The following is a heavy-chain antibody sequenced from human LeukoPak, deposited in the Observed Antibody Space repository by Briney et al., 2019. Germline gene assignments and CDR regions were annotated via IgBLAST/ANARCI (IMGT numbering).Heavy chain of an antibody. Sequence: SETLSLTCTVSGGSISSYYWSWIRQPAGKGLEWIGRIYTSGSTNYNPSLKSRVTISVDTSKNQFSLKLSSVTAADTAVYYCTRGSIAYYYMDVWGKGTTVTISS. CDR3: TRGSIAYYYMDV. V-gene: IGHV4-4*07. D-gene: IGHD3-22*01. J-gene: IGHJ6*03. CDR2: IYTSGST. CDR1: GGSISSYY.